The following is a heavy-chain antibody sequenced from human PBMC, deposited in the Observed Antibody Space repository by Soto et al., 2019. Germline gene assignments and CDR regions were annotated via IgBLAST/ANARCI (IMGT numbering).Heavy chain of an antibody. CDR1: GYTFTSYG. CDR2: INANSGGT. D-gene: IGHD3-10*01. Sequence: WASVKVSCKASGYTFTSYGIRWVLQAPGQGLEWMGWINANSGGTNYAQKFQGRVTMTRDTSMSTAYMELSRLRSDDTAVYYCHIWFGGLAYGMDVWGQGTTVTVSS. J-gene: IGHJ6*02. V-gene: IGHV1-2*02. CDR3: HIWFGGLAYGMDV.